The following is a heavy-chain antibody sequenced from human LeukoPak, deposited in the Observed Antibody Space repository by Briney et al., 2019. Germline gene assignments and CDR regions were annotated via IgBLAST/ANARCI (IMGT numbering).Heavy chain of an antibody. CDR1: GFTFSSYS. CDR3: SREYWNSDY. V-gene: IGHV3-7*01. Sequence: GGSLRLSCAASGFTFSSYSMNWVRQAPGKGLEWVANMNQDGSRKIYVDSVKGRFTISRDNAKNSLYLQMNDLRVEDTAIYYCSREYWNSDYWGQGTLVTVSS. CDR2: MNQDGSRK. D-gene: IGHD2/OR15-2a*01. J-gene: IGHJ4*02.